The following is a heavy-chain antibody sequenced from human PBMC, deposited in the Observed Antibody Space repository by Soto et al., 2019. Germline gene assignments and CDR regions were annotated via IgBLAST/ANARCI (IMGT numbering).Heavy chain of an antibody. CDR3: ARALMAYYYDSSGFDP. V-gene: IGHV3-33*01. J-gene: IGHJ5*02. CDR1: GFIFSSYG. CDR2: IWYDGSNK. D-gene: IGHD3-22*01. Sequence: GGSLRLSCAASGFIFSSYGMHWVRQAPGKGLEWVAVIWYDGSNKYYADSVKGRFTISRDNSKNTLYLQMNSLRAEDTAVYYCARALMAYYYDSSGFDPWGQGTLVTVSS.